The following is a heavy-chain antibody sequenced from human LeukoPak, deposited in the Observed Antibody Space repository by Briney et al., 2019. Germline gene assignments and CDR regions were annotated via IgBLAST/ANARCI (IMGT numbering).Heavy chain of an antibody. J-gene: IGHJ4*02. D-gene: IGHD1-26*01. CDR1: GFTFSSYW. CDR3: AKGLGYYSDY. V-gene: IGHV3-7*01. Sequence: PGGSLRLSCAASGFTFSSYWMSWVRQAPGKGLEWVANIKQDGSEKYYVDSVKGRFTISRDNSKNTLFLQMHSLRPEDTALYYCAKGLGYYSDYWGQGTLVTVSS. CDR2: IKQDGSEK.